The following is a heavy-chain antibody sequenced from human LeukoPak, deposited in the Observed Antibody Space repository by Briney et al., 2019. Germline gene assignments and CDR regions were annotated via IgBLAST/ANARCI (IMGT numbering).Heavy chain of an antibody. D-gene: IGHD6-13*01. CDR2: ITSGSGSNV. V-gene: IGHV3-23*01. CDR3: ARHGSWSFDY. Sequence: GGSLRLSCAASGFTFSSHAMSWVRQAPGKGLEWVSAITSGSGSNVYYTDSLKGRFTISRDNSKNTLYLQMNSLRAEDTAEYYCARHGSWSFDYWGQGTLVTVSA. CDR1: GFTFSSHA. J-gene: IGHJ4*02.